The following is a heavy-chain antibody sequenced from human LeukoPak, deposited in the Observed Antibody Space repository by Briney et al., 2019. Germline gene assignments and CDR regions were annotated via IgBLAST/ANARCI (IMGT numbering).Heavy chain of an antibody. J-gene: IGHJ4*02. CDR2: ISGSGGST. CDR3: AKGRRTTIFGLVIDGYYFDY. CDR1: GFTFSSYA. Sequence: GGSLRLSCAASGFTFSSYAMSWVRQAPGKGLEWVSAISGSGGSTYYADSVRGRFTISRDNSKNTLYLQMNSLRAEDTAVYYCAKGRRTTIFGLVIDGYYFDYWGQGTLVTVSS. V-gene: IGHV3-23*01. D-gene: IGHD3-3*01.